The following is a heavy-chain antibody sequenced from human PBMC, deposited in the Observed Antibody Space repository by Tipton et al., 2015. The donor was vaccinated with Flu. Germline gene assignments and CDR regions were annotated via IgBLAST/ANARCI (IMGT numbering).Heavy chain of an antibody. CDR2: IYHSGST. V-gene: IGHV4-59*01. Sequence: TLSLTCTVSGGSISRYYWSWIRQPPGKGLEWIGYIYHSGSTNYNPSLKSRVTISLDTSKNQFSLNLNSVTAADTAVYYCARDSGFGDPFDYWGQGTLVTVSS. D-gene: IGHD4-17*01. CDR1: GGSISRYY. CDR3: ARDSGFGDPFDY. J-gene: IGHJ4*02.